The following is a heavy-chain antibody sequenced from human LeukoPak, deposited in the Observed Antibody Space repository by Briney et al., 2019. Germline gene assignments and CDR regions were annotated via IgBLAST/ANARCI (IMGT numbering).Heavy chain of an antibody. Sequence: GGSLRLSCAASGFTFSSYAMHWVRQAPGKGLEWVAVISYDGSNKYYADSVKGRFTISRDNSKNTLYLQMNSLRAEDTAVYYCARVAGGEYSSSSPFDYWGQGTLVTVSS. J-gene: IGHJ4*02. CDR1: GFTFSSYA. V-gene: IGHV3-30-3*01. CDR2: ISYDGSNK. D-gene: IGHD6-6*01. CDR3: ARVAGGEYSSSSPFDY.